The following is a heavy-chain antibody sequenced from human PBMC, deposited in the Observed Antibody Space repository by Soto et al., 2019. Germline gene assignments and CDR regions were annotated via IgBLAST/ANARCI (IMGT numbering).Heavy chain of an antibody. CDR2: IIPIFGTA. D-gene: IGHD2-15*01. Sequence: QVQLVQSGAEVKKPGSSVKVSCKASGGTFSSYAISWVRQAPGQGLEWMGGIIPIFGTANYAQKFQGRVTITADKSTSTADMELSSLRSEDTAVDYCARERVVVAAPNWFDPWGQGTLVTVSS. CDR1: GGTFSSYA. CDR3: ARERVVVAAPNWFDP. J-gene: IGHJ5*02. V-gene: IGHV1-69*06.